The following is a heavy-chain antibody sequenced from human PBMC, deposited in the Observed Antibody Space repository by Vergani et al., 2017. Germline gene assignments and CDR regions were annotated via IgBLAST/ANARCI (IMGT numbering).Heavy chain of an antibody. CDR2: MNPNSGNT. J-gene: IGHJ4*02. Sequence: QVQLVQSGAEVKKPGASVKVSCKASGYTFTSYDINWVRQATGQGLEWMGWMNPNSGNTGYAQKFQGRVTMTRNTSINTAYMELSSLRSEDTAVYYCARGPYYDFWSGYSSFSGFDYWGQGTLVTVSS. CDR1: GYTFTSYD. CDR3: ARGPYYDFWSGYSSFSGFDY. D-gene: IGHD3-3*01. V-gene: IGHV1-8*01.